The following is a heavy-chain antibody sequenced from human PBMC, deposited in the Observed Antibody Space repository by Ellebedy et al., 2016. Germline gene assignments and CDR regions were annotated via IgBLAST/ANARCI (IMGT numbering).Heavy chain of an antibody. J-gene: IGHJ4*02. CDR2: IAGRGYGGTT. Sequence: GESLRLSCTTSGFTFGDYAMSWFRQAPGKGLEWLTFIAGRGYGGTTEYAASVKGRFSISRDDSNSIVYLQMNSLQTDDTALYYCTRGYHDYYGSGTYYPEYWGQGTLVTVSS. CDR1: GFTFGDYA. CDR3: TRGYHDYYGSGTYYPEY. V-gene: IGHV3-49*03. D-gene: IGHD3-10*01.